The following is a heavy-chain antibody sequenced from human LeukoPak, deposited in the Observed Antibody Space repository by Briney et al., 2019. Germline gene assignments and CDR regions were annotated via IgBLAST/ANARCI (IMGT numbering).Heavy chain of an antibody. CDR2: IYTSGST. Sequence: PSETLSLTCTVSGGSISSYYWSWIRQPAGKGLEWIGRIYTSGSTNYNPSLKSRVTMSVDTSKNQFSLKLSSVTAADTAVYYCASVFRRGYRRHIFDYWGQGTLVTVSS. CDR3: ASVFRRGYRRHIFDY. CDR1: GGSISSYY. V-gene: IGHV4-4*07. J-gene: IGHJ4*02. D-gene: IGHD5-18*01.